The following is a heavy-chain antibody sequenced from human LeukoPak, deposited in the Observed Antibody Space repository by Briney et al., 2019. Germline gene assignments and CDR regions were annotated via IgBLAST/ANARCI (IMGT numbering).Heavy chain of an antibody. V-gene: IGHV3-23*01. CDR3: AGFQSGSYYHFDY. CDR1: GFTFSSYG. D-gene: IGHD1-26*01. J-gene: IGHJ4*02. Sequence: PGGSLRLSCAASGFTFSSYGMSWVRQAPGKGLEWVSAISGSGGSAYYADSVKGRFTISRDNSKNTLYLQMNSLRAEDTAVYYCAGFQSGSYYHFDYWGQGTLVTVSS. CDR2: ISGSGGSA.